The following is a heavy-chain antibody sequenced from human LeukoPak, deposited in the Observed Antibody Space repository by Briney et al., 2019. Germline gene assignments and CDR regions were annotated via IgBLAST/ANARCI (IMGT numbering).Heavy chain of an antibody. CDR1: GGSISSSSYY. D-gene: IGHD3-9*01. CDR2: IYYSGST. V-gene: IGHV4-39*01. CDR3: ASRTTDWSGHFDY. J-gene: IGHJ4*02. Sequence: PSETLSLTCNVSGGSISSSSYYWGWIRQPPGKGLEWIGSIYYSGSTSYNPSLKSRTTMYVDTSNNQFSLNLTSVTAGDTAVYYCASRTTDWSGHFDYWGQGTLVTVSS.